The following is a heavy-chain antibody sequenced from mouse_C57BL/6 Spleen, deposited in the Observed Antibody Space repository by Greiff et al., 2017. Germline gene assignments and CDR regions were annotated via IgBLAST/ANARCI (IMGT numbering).Heavy chain of an antibody. CDR2: ISDGGSYT. CDR3: ARGSYYSNFDY. J-gene: IGHJ2*01. Sequence: EVKLVESGGGLVKPGGSLKLSCAASGFTFSSYAMSWVRQTPEKRLEWVATISDGGSYTYYPDNVKGRFTISRDNAKNNLYLQMSHLKSEDTAMYYCARGSYYSNFDYWGQGTTLTVSS. CDR1: GFTFSSYA. D-gene: IGHD2-5*01. V-gene: IGHV5-4*03.